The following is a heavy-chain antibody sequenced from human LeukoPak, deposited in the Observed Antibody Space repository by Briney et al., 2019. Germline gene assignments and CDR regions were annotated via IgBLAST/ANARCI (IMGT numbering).Heavy chain of an antibody. CDR1: GGSISSYY. V-gene: IGHV4-59*01. Sequence: PSETLSLTCTVSGGSISSYYWSWIRQPPGKGLEWIGYIYYSGSTNYNPSLKSRVTISVDTSKNQFSLKLSSVTAADTAVYYCAAKYYGILTGYDTIDYWGQGTLVTVSS. CDR3: AAKYYGILTGYDTIDY. D-gene: IGHD3-9*01. J-gene: IGHJ4*02. CDR2: IYYSGST.